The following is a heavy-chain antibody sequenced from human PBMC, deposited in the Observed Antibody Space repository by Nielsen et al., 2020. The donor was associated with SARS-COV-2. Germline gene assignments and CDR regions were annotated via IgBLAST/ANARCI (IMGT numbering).Heavy chain of an antibody. J-gene: IGHJ6*02. CDR2: ISHSGST. CDR3: AREAFGSSGYSYHYYYYGMDV. Sequence: WIRQPPGKGLEWIGEISHSGSTNYNPSLKSRVTISVDTSKNQFSLKLSSVTAADTAVYYCAREAFGSSGYSYHYYYYGMDVWGQGTTVTVSS. V-gene: IGHV4-34*01. D-gene: IGHD3-22*01.